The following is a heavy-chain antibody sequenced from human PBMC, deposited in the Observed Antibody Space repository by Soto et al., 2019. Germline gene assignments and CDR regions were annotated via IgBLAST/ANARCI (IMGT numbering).Heavy chain of an antibody. CDR1: GFSLSTSGMC. CDR2: IDWDDDK. J-gene: IGHJ6*02. V-gene: IGHV2-70*11. CDR3: VRSLIAAADSLYYYYGMDV. Sequence: SGPTLVNPTQTLTLTCTFSGFSLSTSGMCVSWIRQPPGKALEWLARIDWDDDKYYSTSLKTRLTISKDTSKNQVVLTMTNMDPVDTATYFCVRSLIAAADSLYYYYGMDVWGQGTTVTVSS. D-gene: IGHD6-13*01.